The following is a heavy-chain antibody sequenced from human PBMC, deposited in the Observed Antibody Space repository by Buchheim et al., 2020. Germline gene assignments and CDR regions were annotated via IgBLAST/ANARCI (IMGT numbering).Heavy chain of an antibody. CDR2: INPNSGGT. CDR1: GYTFTGYY. D-gene: IGHD3-3*01. J-gene: IGHJ5*02. V-gene: IGHV1-2*06. Sequence: QVQLVQSGAEVKKPGASVKASCKASGYTFTGYYMHWVRQAPGQGLEWMGRINPNSGGTNYAHKFQGRVTMTRDTSISTAYMELSRLRSDDTAVYYCARANRITIFGVVIRDMRFDPWGQGTL. CDR3: ARANRITIFGVVIRDMRFDP.